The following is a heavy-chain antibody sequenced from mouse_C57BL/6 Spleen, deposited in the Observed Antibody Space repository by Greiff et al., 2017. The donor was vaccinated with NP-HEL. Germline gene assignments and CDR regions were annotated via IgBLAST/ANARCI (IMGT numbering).Heavy chain of an antibody. CDR2: IYPGDGDT. V-gene: IGHV1-80*01. CDR1: GYAFSSYW. J-gene: IGHJ4*01. CDR3: ARKEAHYYAMDY. Sequence: QVQLQQSGAELVKPGASVKISCKASGYAFSSYWMNWVKQRPGKGLEWIGQIYPGDGDTNYNGKFKGKATLTADKSSSTAYMQLSSLTSDDSAVYFCARKEAHYYAMDYWGQGTSVTVSS.